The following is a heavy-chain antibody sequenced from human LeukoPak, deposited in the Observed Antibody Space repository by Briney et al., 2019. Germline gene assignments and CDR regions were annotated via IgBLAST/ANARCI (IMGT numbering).Heavy chain of an antibody. Sequence: GASVKVSCKASGGTFSSYAISWVRQAPGQGLEWMGGIIPIFGTANYAQKFQGRVTMTTDTSTSTAYMELRSLTSDDTAVYYCARSNFDFWGGYYRNDAFDIWGQGTMVTVSS. CDR2: IIPIFGTA. CDR1: GGTFSSYA. D-gene: IGHD3-3*01. CDR3: ARSNFDFWGGYYRNDAFDI. J-gene: IGHJ3*02. V-gene: IGHV1-69*05.